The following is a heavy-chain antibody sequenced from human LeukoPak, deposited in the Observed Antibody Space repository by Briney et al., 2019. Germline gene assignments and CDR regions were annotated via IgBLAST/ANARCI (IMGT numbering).Heavy chain of an antibody. V-gene: IGHV3-23*01. Sequence: GGSLRLSCAASGFIFSRYSMSWVRQAPGKGLEWVSAISGSGSGTYYAGSVKGRFTISRDNSKDTLALQMNSLRAEDTAVYYCAKDPFSSDRYGSFDYWGQGTLVTVSS. CDR2: ISGSGSGT. J-gene: IGHJ4*02. CDR1: GFIFSRYS. D-gene: IGHD5-18*01. CDR3: AKDPFSSDRYGSFDY.